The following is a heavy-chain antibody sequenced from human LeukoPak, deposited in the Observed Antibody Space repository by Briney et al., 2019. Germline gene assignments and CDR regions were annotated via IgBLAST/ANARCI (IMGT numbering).Heavy chain of an antibody. CDR1: GGSFSGYY. CDR3: ARALYGARKGPGGY. D-gene: IGHD4-17*01. Sequence: PSETLSLTCAVYGGSFSGYYWSWIRQPPGKGLEWIGEINHSGSTNYNPSLKSRGTISVDTSKNQFSLKVSSVTAADTAVYYCARALYGARKGPGGYWGQGTLVTVSS. CDR2: INHSGST. J-gene: IGHJ4*02. V-gene: IGHV4-34*01.